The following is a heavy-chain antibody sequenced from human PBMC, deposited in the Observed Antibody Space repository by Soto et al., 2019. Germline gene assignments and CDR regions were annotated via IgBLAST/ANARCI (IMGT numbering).Heavy chain of an antibody. CDR3: AKVAQWLVKPYYYYGMDV. Sequence: PGGSLRLSCAASGFTFSTYTMYWVRQAPGKGLEWVSAISGSGGSTYYADSVKGRFTISRDNSKNTLYLQMNSLRAEDTAVYYCAKVAQWLVKPYYYYGMDVWGQGTTVTVSS. CDR1: GFTFSTYT. V-gene: IGHV3-23*01. D-gene: IGHD6-19*01. J-gene: IGHJ6*02. CDR2: ISGSGGST.